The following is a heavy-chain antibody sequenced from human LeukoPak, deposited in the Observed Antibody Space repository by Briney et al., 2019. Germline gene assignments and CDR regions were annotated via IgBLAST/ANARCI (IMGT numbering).Heavy chain of an antibody. J-gene: IGHJ4*02. V-gene: IGHV1-2*02. D-gene: IGHD2-2*01. CDR1: GYTFIGYY. CDR2: INPNSGGT. CDR3: ARYCSGTSCYGRFDY. Sequence: ASVKVSCKASGYTFIGYYMHWVRQAPGQGLEWMGWINPNSGGTKYAQKFQGRVTMTRDTSISTAYMELSRLRSDDTAVYYCARYCSGTSCYGRFDYWGQGTLVTVSS.